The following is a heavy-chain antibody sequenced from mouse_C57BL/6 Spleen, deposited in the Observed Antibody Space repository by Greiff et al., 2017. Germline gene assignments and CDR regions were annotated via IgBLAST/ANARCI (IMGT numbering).Heavy chain of an antibody. J-gene: IGHJ4*01. V-gene: IGHV1-55*01. CDR3: ARVTDYSKREYAMDY. CDR2: IYPGSGST. D-gene: IGHD2-5*01. Sequence: QVQLQQPGAELVKPGASVKMSCKASGYTFTSYWITWVKQRPGQGLEWIGDIYPGSGSTNYNEKFKSKATLTVDTSSSTAYMQLSSLTSEDSAVYYCARVTDYSKREYAMDYWGQGTSGTVSS. CDR1: GYTFTSYW.